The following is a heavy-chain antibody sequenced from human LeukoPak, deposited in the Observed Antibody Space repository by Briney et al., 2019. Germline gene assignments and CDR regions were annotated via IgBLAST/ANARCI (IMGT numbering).Heavy chain of an antibody. Sequence: ASVKVSCKASGYTFTSYGISWVRQAPGQGLEWMAWINAYNGDTNYAQKVQGRVTMTTDTSTSTAYMELRSLRSDDTAVYYCASTLAAAGTAEHFQHWGQGTLVTVSS. CDR3: ASTLAAAGTAEHFQH. V-gene: IGHV1-18*01. CDR2: INAYNGDT. D-gene: IGHD6-13*01. CDR1: GYTFTSYG. J-gene: IGHJ1*01.